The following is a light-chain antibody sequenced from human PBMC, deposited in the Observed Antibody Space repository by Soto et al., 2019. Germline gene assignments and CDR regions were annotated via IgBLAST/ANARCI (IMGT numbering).Light chain of an antibody. CDR1: QTINNY. CDR2: AAS. J-gene: IGKJ1*01. V-gene: IGKV1-39*01. Sequence: DIQMTQSPPSLSASVGDRVTITCRASQTINNYLSWYQQKPGRAPKLLVYAASSLQGGVPARFSGSGSGTGFTLTISSLQPEDFATYYCQQSYSTPWTFGHGTKVEIK. CDR3: QQSYSTPWT.